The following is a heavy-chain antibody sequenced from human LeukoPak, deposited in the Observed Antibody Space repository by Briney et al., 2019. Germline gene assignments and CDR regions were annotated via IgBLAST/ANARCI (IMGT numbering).Heavy chain of an antibody. V-gene: IGHV4-34*01. D-gene: IGHD6-13*01. CDR2: INLSGYT. J-gene: IGHJ4*02. CDR1: GGSVNDYY. CDR3: ARGGRYISSWYPSESFFEN. Sequence: PSETLSLTCAVYGGSVNDYYWTWIRQPSGTGLEWIGEINLSGYTNYNPSLKGRVTISLDTSKNQFSLKLTSVTAADTAVYFCARGGRYISSWYPSESFFENWGQGTLVSVSS.